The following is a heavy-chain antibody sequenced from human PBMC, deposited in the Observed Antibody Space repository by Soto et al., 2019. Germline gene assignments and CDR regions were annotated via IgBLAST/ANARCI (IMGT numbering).Heavy chain of an antibody. CDR1: GYTFTNYA. CDR3: TREGSAPYYYYGMDA. Sequence: ASVKVSCKASGYTFTNYAMHWVRQAPGQRLEWMGWINAGNGNTKYSQKFQGRVIMTADTSTSTAYMELRSLRSDDTAIYYCTREGSAPYYYYGMDAWGQGTTVTVSS. V-gene: IGHV1-3*01. D-gene: IGHD3-10*01. J-gene: IGHJ6*02. CDR2: INAGNGNT.